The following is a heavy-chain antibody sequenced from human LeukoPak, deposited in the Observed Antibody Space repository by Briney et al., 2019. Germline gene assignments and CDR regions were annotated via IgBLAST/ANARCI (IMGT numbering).Heavy chain of an antibody. CDR3: AREPASGSYACDY. CDR2: ISSTSNYI. V-gene: IGHV3-21*01. Sequence: GGSLRLSCATSGFIFSSYSMNWVRQAPGKGLEWVSSISSTSNYIYYADSVKGRFTISRDNAKTSLSLQMNSLRAEDTAVYYCAREPASGSYACDYWGQGTLVTVSS. D-gene: IGHD3-10*01. CDR1: GFIFSSYS. J-gene: IGHJ4*02.